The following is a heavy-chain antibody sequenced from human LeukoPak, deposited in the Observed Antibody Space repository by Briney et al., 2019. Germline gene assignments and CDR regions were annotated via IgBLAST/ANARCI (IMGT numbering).Heavy chain of an antibody. CDR2: INPNSGGT. V-gene: IGHV1-2*02. Sequence: ASVKVSCKASGYTFTGYYMHWVRQAPGQGLEWMGWINPNSGGTTYAQKFQGRVTMTRDTSISTAYMELSRLRSDDTAVYYCARVRRYSSSSDAFDIWGQGTMVTVSS. D-gene: IGHD6-6*01. J-gene: IGHJ3*02. CDR1: GYTFTGYY. CDR3: ARVRRYSSSSDAFDI.